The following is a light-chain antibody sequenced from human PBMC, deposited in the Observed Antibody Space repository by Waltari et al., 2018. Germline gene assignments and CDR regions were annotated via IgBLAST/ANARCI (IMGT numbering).Light chain of an antibody. CDR2: KAS. CDR3: QHYKTSSRT. V-gene: IGKV1-5*03. J-gene: IGKJ1*01. Sequence: DIQMTQSPSTLSASVGDRVTLTCRASQRIDSWLAWYQQRPGKVPKPLIYKASSLESGVPSRFSGSGSGTEFTLTISSLQPDDFATYYCQHYKTSSRTFGQGTKVEIK. CDR1: QRIDSW.